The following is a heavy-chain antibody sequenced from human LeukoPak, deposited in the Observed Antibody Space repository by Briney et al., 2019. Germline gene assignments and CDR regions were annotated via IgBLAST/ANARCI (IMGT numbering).Heavy chain of an antibody. D-gene: IGHD6-13*01. CDR2: IYYSGST. CDR3: ARGGGSSPFYYYYHMDV. J-gene: IGHJ6*03. CDR1: GGSISSYY. V-gene: IGHV4-59*01. Sequence: SETLSLTCTVSGGSISSYYWSWIRQPPGKGLEWIGYIYYSGSTNYNPSLKSRVTISVDTSKNQFSLKLSSVTAADTAVYYCARGGGSSPFYYYYHMDVWGKGTTVTISS.